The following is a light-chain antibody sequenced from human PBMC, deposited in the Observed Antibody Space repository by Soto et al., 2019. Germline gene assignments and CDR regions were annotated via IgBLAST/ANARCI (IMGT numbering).Light chain of an antibody. CDR2: DAS. Sequence: DIQMTQSPSTLSASVGDRVIITCRASQSISSWLAWYQQKPGKAPNLLIYDASSLESGVPSRFSGSGSGTEFTLTISSLQPDDFATYYCQQYYNFPRTFGQGTKVEIK. V-gene: IGKV1-5*01. CDR3: QQYYNFPRT. J-gene: IGKJ1*01. CDR1: QSISSW.